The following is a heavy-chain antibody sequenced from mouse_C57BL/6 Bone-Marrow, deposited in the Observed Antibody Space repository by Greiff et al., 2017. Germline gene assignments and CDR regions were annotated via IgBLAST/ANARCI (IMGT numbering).Heavy chain of an antibody. CDR3: ARHTGDLLWLMGFAY. V-gene: IGHV5-12*01. D-gene: IGHD2-1*01. CDR2: ISNGGGST. J-gene: IGHJ3*01. CDR1: GFTFSDYY. Sequence: EVQGVESGGGLVQPGGSLKLSCAASGFTFSDYYMYWVRQTPEKRLEWVAYISNGGGSTYYPDTVKGRFTISRDNAKNTLYLQMSRLKSEDTAMYYCARHTGDLLWLMGFAYWGQGTLVTVSA.